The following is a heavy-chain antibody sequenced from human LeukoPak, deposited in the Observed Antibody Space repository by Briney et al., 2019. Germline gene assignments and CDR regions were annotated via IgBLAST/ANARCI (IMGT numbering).Heavy chain of an antibody. V-gene: IGHV1-2*02. CDR3: ARETSITGTTHHYYYYYYMDV. CDR1: GYTFTGYY. Sequence: ASVKVSCKASGYTFTGYYMHWVRQAPGQGLEWMGWINPNSGGTNYAQKFQGRVTITRDTSISTAYMELSRLRSDDTAVYYCARETSITGTTHHYYYYYYMDVWGKGTTVTVSS. J-gene: IGHJ6*03. D-gene: IGHD1-7*01. CDR2: INPNSGGT.